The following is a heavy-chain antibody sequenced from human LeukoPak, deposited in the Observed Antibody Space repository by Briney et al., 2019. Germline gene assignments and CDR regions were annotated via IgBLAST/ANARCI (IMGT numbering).Heavy chain of an antibody. J-gene: IGHJ4*02. CDR2: ISTSSGYI. Sequence: PGGSLRLSCAASGFTFSSYNMNWVRQAPGKGLEWVSSISTSSGYIYYADSVQGRFTISRDNAKNSLYLQMNSLRAEDTAMYYCARNRGDPSYFDYWGQGILVTVSS. D-gene: IGHD4-17*01. CDR1: GFTFSSYN. CDR3: ARNRGDPSYFDY. V-gene: IGHV3-21*01.